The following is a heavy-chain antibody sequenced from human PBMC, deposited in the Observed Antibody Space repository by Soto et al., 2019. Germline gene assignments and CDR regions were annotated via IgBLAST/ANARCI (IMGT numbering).Heavy chain of an antibody. Sequence: QVQLVESGGGVVQPGRSLRLSCAASGFTFSSYGMHWVRQAPGKGLEWVAVIWYDGSNKYYADSVKGRFTISRDNSKNTLYLQMNSLRAEDTAVYYCARDREAYGPDYWGQGTLVTVSS. CDR1: GFTFSSYG. J-gene: IGHJ4*02. CDR2: IWYDGSNK. V-gene: IGHV3-33*01. D-gene: IGHD1-26*01. CDR3: ARDREAYGPDY.